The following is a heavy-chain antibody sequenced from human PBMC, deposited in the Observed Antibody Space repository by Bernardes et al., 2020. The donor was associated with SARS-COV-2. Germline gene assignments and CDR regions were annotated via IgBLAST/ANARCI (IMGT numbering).Heavy chain of an antibody. Sequence: ASVKVSCMASGYTFPTYYMHWVRQAPGQGLEWMGIINPSGGSTSYAQKFQGRVTMTRDTSTSTVYMELSSLRSEDTAVYYCARDVRAAAGFMDVGGQGTTVTVSS. CDR3: ARDVRAAAGFMDV. V-gene: IGHV1-46*01. D-gene: IGHD6-13*01. CDR2: INPSGGST. J-gene: IGHJ6*02. CDR1: GYTFPTYY.